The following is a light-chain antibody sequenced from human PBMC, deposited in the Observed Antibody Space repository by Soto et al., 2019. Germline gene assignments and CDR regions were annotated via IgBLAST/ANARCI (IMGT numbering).Light chain of an antibody. CDR1: QSVSNN. CDR3: QQYNNWPPWT. V-gene: IGKV3-15*01. J-gene: IGKJ1*01. CDR2: GAS. Sequence: EIVMTQSPATLSVSPGERATLSCRASQSVSNNLAWYQQKPGQAPRLLIYGASTRATGIPARFSGSGSGTEFTLTISSLQTEDFAVYYCQQYNNWPPWTFGQGTKVEIK.